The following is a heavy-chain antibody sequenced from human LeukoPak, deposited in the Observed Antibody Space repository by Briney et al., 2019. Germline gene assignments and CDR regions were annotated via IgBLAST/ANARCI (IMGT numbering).Heavy chain of an antibody. V-gene: IGHV3-7*01. D-gene: IGHD2-2*01. Sequence: GGSLRLSCAASGFTFSSYWMSWVRQAPGKGLEWVANIKQDGGEKYYVDSVKSRFTISRDNAKNSLYLQMNSLRAEDTAVYYCARSTLGDIVVVPAALDYWGQGTLVTVSS. CDR3: ARSTLGDIVVVPAALDY. CDR1: GFTFSSYW. J-gene: IGHJ4*02. CDR2: IKQDGGEK.